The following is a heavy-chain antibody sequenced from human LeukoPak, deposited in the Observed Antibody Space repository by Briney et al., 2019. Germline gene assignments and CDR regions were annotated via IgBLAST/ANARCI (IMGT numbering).Heavy chain of an antibody. CDR1: GGSISSGDYY. CDR3: ARGGVAAAGKVRYGMDV. Sequence: SETLSLTCTVSGGSISSGDYYWSWIRQPPGKGLEWIGYFYYSGSTYYNPSLKSRVTISVDTSKNQLSLKLSSVTAADTAVYYCARGGVAAAGKVRYGMDVWGKGTTVTVSS. J-gene: IGHJ6*04. CDR2: FYYSGST. V-gene: IGHV4-30-4*01. D-gene: IGHD6-13*01.